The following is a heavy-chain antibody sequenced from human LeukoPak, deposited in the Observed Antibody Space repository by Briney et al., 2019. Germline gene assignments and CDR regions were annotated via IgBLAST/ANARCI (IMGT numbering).Heavy chain of an antibody. CDR2: IYYSGST. D-gene: IGHD3-22*01. CDR1: GGSISSSSYY. Sequence: SETLSLTCTVSGGSISSSSYYWGWIRQPPGKGLEWIGSIYYSGSTYYNPPLKSRVTISVDTSKNQFSLKLSSVTAADTAVYYCARAPSMMEIDYWGQGTLVTVSS. J-gene: IGHJ4*02. CDR3: ARAPSMMEIDY. V-gene: IGHV4-39*07.